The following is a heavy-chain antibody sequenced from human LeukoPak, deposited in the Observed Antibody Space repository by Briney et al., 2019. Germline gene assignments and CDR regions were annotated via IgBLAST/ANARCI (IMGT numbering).Heavy chain of an antibody. Sequence: PGGSLRLPGAASGFTFSSYWMSWVRQAPGKGLEWVANIKQDGSEKYYVDSVKGRFTISRDNAKNSLYLQMNSLRAEDTAVYYCARYIVLMVYARGHFDYWGQGTLVTVSS. J-gene: IGHJ4*02. CDR1: GFTFSSYW. CDR2: IKQDGSEK. V-gene: IGHV3-7*01. D-gene: IGHD2-8*01. CDR3: ARYIVLMVYARGHFDY.